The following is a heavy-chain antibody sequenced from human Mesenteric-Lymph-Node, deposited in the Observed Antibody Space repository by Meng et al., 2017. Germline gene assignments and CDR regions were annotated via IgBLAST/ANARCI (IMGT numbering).Heavy chain of an antibody. Sequence: ASVKVSCKATVYTFTGYYMHWVRQAPGQGLEWMGWINPNSGGTNYAQKFQGRVTMTRDTSISTAYMELSRLRSDDTAVYYCARFFGVAVAGPTWGQGTLVTVSS. CDR2: INPNSGGT. J-gene: IGHJ4*02. CDR3: ARFFGVAVAGPT. D-gene: IGHD6-19*01. V-gene: IGHV1-2*02. CDR1: VYTFTGYY.